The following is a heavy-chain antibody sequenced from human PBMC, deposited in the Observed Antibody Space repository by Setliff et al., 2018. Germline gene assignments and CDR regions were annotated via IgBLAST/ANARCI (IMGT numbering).Heavy chain of an antibody. D-gene: IGHD6-13*01. Sequence: GASVKVSCKASGYTFTSYYMHWVRQAPGQGLEWMGIINPSGGSTSYAQKFQGRVTMTRDTSTSTVYMELSSLRSEDTAVYYCARDLDTGDAAGTIWFDPWGQGTLVTVSS. CDR1: GYTFTSYY. J-gene: IGHJ5*02. V-gene: IGHV1-46*01. CDR2: INPSGGST. CDR3: ARDLDTGDAAGTIWFDP.